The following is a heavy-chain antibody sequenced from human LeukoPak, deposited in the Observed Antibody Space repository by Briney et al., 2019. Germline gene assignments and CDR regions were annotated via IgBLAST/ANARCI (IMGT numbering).Heavy chain of an antibody. Sequence: GGSLRLSCAASGFTFSSYWMSWVRQAPGKGLEWVANINQDGGETYYVDSVRGRFTISRDNAKNSLYLQMNSLRAEDTAMYYCASINSIVVAGIHYFEYRGQGTLVTVSS. CDR3: ASINSIVVAGIHYFEY. CDR1: GFTFSSYW. J-gene: IGHJ4*02. CDR2: INQDGGET. D-gene: IGHD6-19*01. V-gene: IGHV3-7*02.